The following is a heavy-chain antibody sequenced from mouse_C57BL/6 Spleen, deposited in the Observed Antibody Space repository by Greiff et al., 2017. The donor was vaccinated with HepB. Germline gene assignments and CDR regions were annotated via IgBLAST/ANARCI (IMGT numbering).Heavy chain of an antibody. CDR3: ASPDSSGYPFAY. CDR2: IDPSDSYT. CDR1: GYTFTSYW. D-gene: IGHD3-2*02. V-gene: IGHV1-50*01. Sequence: QVQLQQPGAELVKPGASVKLSCKASGYTFTSYWMQWVKQRPGQGLEWIGEIDPSDSYTNYNQKFKGKATLTVDTSSSTAYMQLSSLTSEDSAVYYCASPDSSGYPFAYWGQGTLVTVSA. J-gene: IGHJ3*01.